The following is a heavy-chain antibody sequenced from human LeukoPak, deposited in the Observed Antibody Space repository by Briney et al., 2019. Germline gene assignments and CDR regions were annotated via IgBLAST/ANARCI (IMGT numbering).Heavy chain of an antibody. CDR2: INHSGST. V-gene: IGHV4-34*01. CDR1: GGSFSGYY. J-gene: IGHJ4*02. Sequence: PSETLSLTCAVYGGSFSGYYWSWIRQPPGKGLEWIREINHSGSTNYNPSLKSRVTISVDTSKNQFSLKLSSVTAADTAVYYCARGRGLWFGELLYYFDYWGQGTLVTVSS. CDR3: ARGRGLWFGELLYYFDY. D-gene: IGHD3-10*01.